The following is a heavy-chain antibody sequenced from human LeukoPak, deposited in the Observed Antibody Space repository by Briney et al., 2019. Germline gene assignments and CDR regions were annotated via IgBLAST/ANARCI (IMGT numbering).Heavy chain of an antibody. D-gene: IGHD3-10*01. Sequence: GGSLRLSCAASGFTFSNAWMSWVCQAPGKGLGWVGRIKSKTDGETTDYAAPVKGRFTISRDDSKNTLYLQMNSLKTEDTAVYYCTTDTEKLLWFGALADYWGQGTPVTVSS. J-gene: IGHJ4*02. V-gene: IGHV3-15*01. CDR3: TTDTEKLLWFGALADY. CDR2: IKSKTDGETT. CDR1: GFTFSNAW.